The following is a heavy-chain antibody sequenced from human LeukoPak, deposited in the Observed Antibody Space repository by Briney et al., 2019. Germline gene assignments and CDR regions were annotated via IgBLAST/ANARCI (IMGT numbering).Heavy chain of an antibody. CDR2: INSDGSST. J-gene: IGHJ4*02. V-gene: IGHV3-74*01. CDR1: GFTFSSYW. Sequence: GGSLRLSCAASGFTFSSYWMHWVRQAPGKGLVWVSRINSDGSSTSYADSVKGRFTISRDNAKNTLYLQMNSLRAEDTAVYYCARAYYDFWSGYYGEPYYFDYWGQGTLVIVSS. D-gene: IGHD3-3*01. CDR3: ARAYYDFWSGYYGEPYYFDY.